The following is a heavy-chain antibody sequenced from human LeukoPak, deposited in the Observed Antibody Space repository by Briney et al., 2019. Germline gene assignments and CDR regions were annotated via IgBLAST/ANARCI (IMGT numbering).Heavy chain of an antibody. CDR3: ARVLDSNSWYPLDY. Sequence: SETLSLTCAVYGGSFSGHYWSWVRQPPGKGLESIGEINYSGSTNYNPPLKSRVTISVDTSKNQFSLRLSSVTAADTAVYYCARVLDSNSWYPLDYWGQGTLVTVSS. J-gene: IGHJ4*02. CDR1: GGSFSGHY. V-gene: IGHV4-34*01. D-gene: IGHD6-13*01. CDR2: INYSGST.